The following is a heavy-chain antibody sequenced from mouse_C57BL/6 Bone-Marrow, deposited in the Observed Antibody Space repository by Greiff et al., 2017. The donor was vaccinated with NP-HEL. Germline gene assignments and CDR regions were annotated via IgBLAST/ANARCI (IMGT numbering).Heavy chain of an antibody. Sequence: QVQLQQSGPELVKPGASVKISCKASGYAFSSSWMNWVKQRPGKGLEWIGRIYPGDGDTNYNGKFKGKATLTADKSSSTAYMQLSSLTSEDSAVYFCARWVYGTWYFDVWGTGTTVTVSS. V-gene: IGHV1-82*01. CDR2: IYPGDGDT. CDR1: GYAFSSSW. D-gene: IGHD2-1*01. J-gene: IGHJ1*03. CDR3: ARWVYGTWYFDV.